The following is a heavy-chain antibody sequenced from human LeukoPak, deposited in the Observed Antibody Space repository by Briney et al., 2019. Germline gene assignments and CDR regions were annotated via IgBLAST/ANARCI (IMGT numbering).Heavy chain of an antibody. CDR3: ARGSSSWYGFDY. CDR2: IIPIFGTA. Sequence: ASVKVSCKASGYTFIGYYMHWVRQAPGQGLEWMGGIIPIFGTANYAQKFQGRVTITADESTSTAYMELSSLRSEDTAVYYCARGSSSWYGFDYWGQGTLVTVSS. D-gene: IGHD6-13*01. V-gene: IGHV1-69*13. J-gene: IGHJ4*02. CDR1: GYTFIGYY.